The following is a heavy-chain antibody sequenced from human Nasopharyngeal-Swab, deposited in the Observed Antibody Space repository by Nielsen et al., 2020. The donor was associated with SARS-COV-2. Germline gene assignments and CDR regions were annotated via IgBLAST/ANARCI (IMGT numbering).Heavy chain of an antibody. CDR2: ISSSGSTI. V-gene: IGHV3-11*01. CDR1: GFTFSDYY. D-gene: IGHD5-12*01. Sequence: GGLLRPSGAPPGFTFSDYYMSWIRQAPGKGLEWVSYISSSGSTIYYADSVKGRFTISRDNAKNSLYLQMNSLRAEDTAVYYCAGDGSRDAFDIWGQGTMVTVSS. J-gene: IGHJ3*02. CDR3: AGDGSRDAFDI.